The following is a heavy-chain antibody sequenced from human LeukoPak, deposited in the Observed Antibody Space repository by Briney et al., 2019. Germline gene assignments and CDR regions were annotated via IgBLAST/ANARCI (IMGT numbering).Heavy chain of an antibody. D-gene: IGHD3-10*01. CDR2: IYTSGST. J-gene: IGHJ4*02. CDR3: ARAPSAGSYSFYYFDY. V-gene: IGHV4-4*07. Sequence: SETLSLACTVSGGSISSYYWSWIRQPAGKGLEWLGRIYTSGSTNYNPSLKSRVTMSVDTSKNQFSLKLSSVTAADTAVYYCARAPSAGSYSFYYFDYWGQGTLVTVSS. CDR1: GGSISSYY.